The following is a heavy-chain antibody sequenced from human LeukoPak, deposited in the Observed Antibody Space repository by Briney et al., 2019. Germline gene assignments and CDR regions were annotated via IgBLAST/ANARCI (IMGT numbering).Heavy chain of an antibody. CDR3: ASASSHRTAAGGDY. D-gene: IGHD6-13*01. Sequence: GGSLRLSCAASGFTFSTYWMHWVRQVPGKGLVWVSRINGDGGSRNYADSVKGRFTISRDNAKNTLYLQMSSPRVEDTAVYYCASASSHRTAAGGDYWGQGALVTVST. CDR2: INGDGGSR. V-gene: IGHV3-74*01. J-gene: IGHJ4*02. CDR1: GFTFSTYW.